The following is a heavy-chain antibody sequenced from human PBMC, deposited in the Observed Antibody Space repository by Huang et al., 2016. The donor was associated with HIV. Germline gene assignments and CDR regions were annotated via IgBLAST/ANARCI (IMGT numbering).Heavy chain of an antibody. Sequence: QVHLVQSGAEVKKPGASVKVSCKASGYTFNNYEFNWVRKATGQGREWMGWMNPKSGNTGYLQKLQGRVIMTRNTSISTAYMELSGLRSEDTAVYYCARALSGNFLSTMDVWGQGTTVTV. CDR2: MNPKSGNT. J-gene: IGHJ6*02. CDR3: ARALSGNFLSTMDV. D-gene: IGHD1-26*01. CDR1: GYTFNNYE. V-gene: IGHV1-8*01.